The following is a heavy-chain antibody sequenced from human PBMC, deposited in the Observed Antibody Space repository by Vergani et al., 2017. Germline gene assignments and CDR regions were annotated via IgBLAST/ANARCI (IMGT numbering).Heavy chain of an antibody. V-gene: IGHV3-21*01. CDR3: AREGYSGSYSSAFDI. Sequence: EVQLVESGGGLVKPGGSLRLSCAASGFTFSSYSMNWVRQAPGKGLEWVSSISSSSSYIYYADSVKGRCTISRDNAKNSLYLQMNSLRAEDTAVYYCAREGYSGSYSSAFDIWGQGTMVTVSS. CDR2: ISSSSSYI. CDR1: GFTFSSYS. D-gene: IGHD1-26*01. J-gene: IGHJ3*02.